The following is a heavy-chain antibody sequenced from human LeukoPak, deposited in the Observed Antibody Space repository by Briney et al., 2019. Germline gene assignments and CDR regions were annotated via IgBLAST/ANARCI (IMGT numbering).Heavy chain of an antibody. V-gene: IGHV3-11*04. CDR2: IGSSNTI. Sequence: GGSLRLSCAASGFTFSNYAMSWIRQAPGKGLEWLSYIGSSNTIYSADSVKGRFTISRDNAKNSLYLQMNSLRAEDTAVYYCARGSFLITFGGLIVWGQGTLVTVSS. CDR1: GFTFSNYA. D-gene: IGHD3-16*02. CDR3: ARGSFLITFGGLIV. J-gene: IGHJ4*02.